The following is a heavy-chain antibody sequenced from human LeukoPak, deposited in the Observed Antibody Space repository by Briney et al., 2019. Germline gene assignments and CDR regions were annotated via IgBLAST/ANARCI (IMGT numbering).Heavy chain of an antibody. Sequence: SVKVSCKASGGTFSSYAISWVRQAPGQGLEWMGGIIPIFGIANYAQKFQGRVTITADKSTSTAYMELSSLRSEDTAVYYCASQQDSSSFNWFDPWGQGTLVTVYS. V-gene: IGHV1-69*10. D-gene: IGHD6-13*01. CDR1: GGTFSSYA. CDR2: IIPIFGIA. J-gene: IGHJ5*02. CDR3: ASQQDSSSFNWFDP.